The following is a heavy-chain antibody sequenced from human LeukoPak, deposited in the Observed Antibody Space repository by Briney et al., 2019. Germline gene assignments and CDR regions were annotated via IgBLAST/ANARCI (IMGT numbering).Heavy chain of an antibody. CDR3: ARVNDSSGYYSNPLFDY. D-gene: IGHD3-22*01. J-gene: IGHJ4*02. Sequence: TPSETLSLTCTVSGASVSSYYWSWIRQPPGKGLEWIGYIYYSGSTYYNPSLKSRVTISVDTSKNQFSLKLSSVTAADTAVYYCARVNDSSGYYSNPLFDYWGQGTLVTVSS. CDR1: GASVSSYY. V-gene: IGHV4-59*08. CDR2: IYYSGST.